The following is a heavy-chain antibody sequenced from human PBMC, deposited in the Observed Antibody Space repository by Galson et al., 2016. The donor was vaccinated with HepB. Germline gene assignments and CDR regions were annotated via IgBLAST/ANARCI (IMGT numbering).Heavy chain of an antibody. V-gene: IGHV3-48*02. CDR2: ISSSSSTI. Sequence: SLRLSCAASGFTFSSYSMNWVRQAPGKGLEWVSYISSSSSTIYYADSVKGRFTISRDNAQNSLYLQMNSLRDEDTAVYYCARDKKGITIYYYGMDVWGQGTTVTVSS. J-gene: IGHJ6*02. CDR3: ARDKKGITIYYYGMDV. CDR1: GFTFSSYS. D-gene: IGHD3-9*01.